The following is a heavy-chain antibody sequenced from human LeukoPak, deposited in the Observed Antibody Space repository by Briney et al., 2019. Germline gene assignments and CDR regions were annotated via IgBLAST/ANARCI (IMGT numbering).Heavy chain of an antibody. CDR1: GFTFSSYA. CDR2: ISGSGSNT. CDR3: AKGTYDSRGHFDY. D-gene: IGHD3-22*01. Sequence: GGSLRLSCAASGFTFSSYAMTWVRQAPGKGLEWVSGISGSGSNTYYADSVKGRFTISRDNSKNTLYLQMNSLRAEDTAAYYCAKGTYDSRGHFDYWGQGTLVSVSS. V-gene: IGHV3-23*01. J-gene: IGHJ4*02.